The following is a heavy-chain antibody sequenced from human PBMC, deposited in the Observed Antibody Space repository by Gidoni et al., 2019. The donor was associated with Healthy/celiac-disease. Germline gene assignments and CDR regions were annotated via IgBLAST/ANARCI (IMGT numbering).Heavy chain of an antibody. CDR3: AKDSYYYDSSGGPYFDY. V-gene: IGHV3-7*04. J-gene: IGHJ4*02. CDR2: IKQDGSEK. Sequence: EVQLVESGGGLVQPGGSLRLSCAASGFTFSRYWMSWVRQAPGKGLEWVANIKQDGSEKYYVDSVKGRFTISRDNAKNSLYLQMNSLRAEDTAVYYCAKDSYYYDSSGGPYFDYWGQGTLVTVSS. CDR1: GFTFSRYW. D-gene: IGHD3-22*01.